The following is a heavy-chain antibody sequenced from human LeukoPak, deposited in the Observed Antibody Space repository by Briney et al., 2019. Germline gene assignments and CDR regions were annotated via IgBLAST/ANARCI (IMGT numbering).Heavy chain of an antibody. CDR3: AREGGYYDSSGYYLR. V-gene: IGHV1-69*05. CDR2: IIPIFGTA. J-gene: IGHJ4*02. D-gene: IGHD3-22*01. CDR1: GGTFSSYA. Sequence: ASVKVSCKASGGTFSSYAISWVRQAPGQGLEWMGRIIPIFGTANYAQKFQGRVTITTDESTSTAYMEPSSLRSEDTAVYYCAREGGYYDSSGYYLRWGRGTLVTVSS.